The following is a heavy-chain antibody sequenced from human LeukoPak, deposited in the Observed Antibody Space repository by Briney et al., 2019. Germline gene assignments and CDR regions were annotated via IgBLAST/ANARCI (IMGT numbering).Heavy chain of an antibody. CDR3: AKGRTARYFDL. V-gene: IGHV3-30*18. Sequence: GGSLRLSCVASGFTFSHYAVHWVRQAPGKGLDWVAVVSYDGKNKYYADSVKGRFTMSRDNSKNTLYLQMNSLRAEDTALYYCAKGRTARYFDLWGRGTLVIVSS. J-gene: IGHJ2*01. D-gene: IGHD1/OR15-1a*01. CDR1: GFTFSHYA. CDR2: VSYDGKNK.